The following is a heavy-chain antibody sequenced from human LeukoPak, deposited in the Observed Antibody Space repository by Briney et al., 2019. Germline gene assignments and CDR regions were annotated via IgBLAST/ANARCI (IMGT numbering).Heavy chain of an antibody. D-gene: IGHD3-22*01. V-gene: IGHV3-11*04. CDR2: ISSSGSTI. J-gene: IGHJ5*02. CDR1: GFTFSDYY. CDR3: ARSYSSGYPNWFDP. Sequence: GGSLRLSCAASGFTFSDYYMSWIRQAPGKGLDWVSYISSSGSTIYYADSVKGRFTISRDNAKNSLYLQRNSLRAEDTAVYYCARSYSSGYPNWFDPWGQGTLVTVSS.